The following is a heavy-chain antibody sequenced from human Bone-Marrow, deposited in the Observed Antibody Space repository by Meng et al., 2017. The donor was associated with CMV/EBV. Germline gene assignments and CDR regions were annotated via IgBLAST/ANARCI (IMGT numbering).Heavy chain of an antibody. V-gene: IGHV3-7*01. CDR1: GFTFSSYW. CDR3: AREIPGGTVTMDY. Sequence: ETLSLTCARSGFTFSSYWMSWVRQAPGKGLEWVANIKHDGSEKYYVDSVTGRFSISRDNAENSLYLQMNSLRAEDTAVYYCAREIPGGTVTMDYWGQGTLVTVSS. D-gene: IGHD4-11*01. J-gene: IGHJ4*02. CDR2: IKHDGSEK.